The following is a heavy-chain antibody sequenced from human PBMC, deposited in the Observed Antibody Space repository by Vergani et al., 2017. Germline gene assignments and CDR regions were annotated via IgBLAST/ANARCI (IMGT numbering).Heavy chain of an antibody. CDR1: GFMFSNYW. CDR2: IKQDGSEK. J-gene: IGHJ6*02. D-gene: IGHD2-2*01. Sequence: EVQLVESGGGLVQPGGSLRLSCAASGFMFSNYWMNWVRQAPGKGLEWVANIKQDGSEKYYVDSVRGRFTISRDNAKNSLYLQMNSLRAEDTAVYYCARDSPLVVPAAICYYYYGMDVWGQGTTVTVSS. CDR3: ARDSPLVVPAAICYYYYGMDV. V-gene: IGHV3-7*01.